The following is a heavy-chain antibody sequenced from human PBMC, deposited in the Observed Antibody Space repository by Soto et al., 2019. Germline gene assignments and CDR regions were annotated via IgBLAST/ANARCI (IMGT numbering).Heavy chain of an antibody. J-gene: IGHJ4*02. CDR1: GDSISSITYF. Sequence: LQLQESGPGLVKPSETLSLSCNVSGDSISSITYFWGWIRQPPGQGLEWIGIIYHSGSTYYNPSLKSRVTISVDQAKNQFPPALGSVTPADRAVFYCARQFFIVAGTYIDYWGQGTLVTVSS. D-gene: IGHD3-16*02. V-gene: IGHV4-39*01. CDR2: IYHSGST. CDR3: ARQFFIVAGTYIDY.